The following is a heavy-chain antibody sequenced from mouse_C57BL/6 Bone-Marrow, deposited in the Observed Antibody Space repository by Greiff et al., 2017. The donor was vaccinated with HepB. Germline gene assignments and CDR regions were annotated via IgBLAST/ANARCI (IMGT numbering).Heavy chain of an antibody. J-gene: IGHJ1*03. CDR3: TRDLHYGSSYWYFDV. Sequence: EVKLQESGEGLVKPGGSLKLSCAASGFTFSSYAMSWVRQTPEKRLEWVAYISSGGDYIYYADTVKGRFTISRDNARNTLYLQMSSLKSEDTAMYYCTRDLHYGSSYWYFDVWGTGTTATVSS. CDR1: GFTFSSYA. CDR2: ISSGGDYI. D-gene: IGHD1-1*01. V-gene: IGHV5-9-1*02.